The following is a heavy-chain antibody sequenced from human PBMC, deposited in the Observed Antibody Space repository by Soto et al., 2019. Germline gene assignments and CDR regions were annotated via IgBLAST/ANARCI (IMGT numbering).Heavy chain of an antibody. D-gene: IGHD3-9*01. Sequence: WVSLRLSCAASEFTFSSYDMHWVRQATEKGLEWVSAIGTAGDTYYPGSVKGRFTISRDNSENTLYLQMNSLRREDTAVYYCAKSAHDHYFDWLSPYYWGQGILVTVSS. J-gene: IGHJ4*02. CDR1: EFTFSSYD. CDR3: AKSAHDHYFDWLSPYY. CDR2: IGTAGDT. V-gene: IGHV3-13*04.